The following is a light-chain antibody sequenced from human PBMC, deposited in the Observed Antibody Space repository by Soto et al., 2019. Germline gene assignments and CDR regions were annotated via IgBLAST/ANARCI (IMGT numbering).Light chain of an antibody. V-gene: IGLV2-11*01. J-gene: IGLJ1*01. CDR3: CSSAGSYV. Sequence: QSALTQPRSVSGSPGQSVTISCTGTSSYVGGYNYVSWYQQHPGKAPKLIIYDVSRRPSGVPERFSGSTSGNAASLTISGLLTEDEADYFCCSSAGSYVFGTGTKVTVL. CDR2: DVS. CDR1: SSYVGGYNY.